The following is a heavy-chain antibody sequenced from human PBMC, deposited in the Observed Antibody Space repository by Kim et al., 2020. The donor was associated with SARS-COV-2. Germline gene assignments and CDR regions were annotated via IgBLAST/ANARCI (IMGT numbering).Heavy chain of an antibody. D-gene: IGHD3-22*01. Sequence: QKFQGRVTITRDTSASTAYMELSSLRSEDTAVYYCARDSQTYDSSGYYRPWGQGTLVTVSS. CDR3: ARDSQTYDSSGYYRP. V-gene: IGHV1-3*01. J-gene: IGHJ5*02.